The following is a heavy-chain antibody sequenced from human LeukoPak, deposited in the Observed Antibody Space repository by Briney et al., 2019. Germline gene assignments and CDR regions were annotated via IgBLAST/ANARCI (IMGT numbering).Heavy chain of an antibody. J-gene: IGHJ4*02. Sequence: PGGSLRLSCAASGFTFSSYSMNWVRQAPGKGLGWVSYISSGSSSIYYADSVKGRFTISRDNGKDSLYLQMNSLRDEDTAVYYCARGAWPFDYWGQGTLVTVSS. CDR1: GFTFSSYS. CDR2: ISSGSSSI. CDR3: ARGAWPFDY. V-gene: IGHV3-48*02. D-gene: IGHD1-26*01.